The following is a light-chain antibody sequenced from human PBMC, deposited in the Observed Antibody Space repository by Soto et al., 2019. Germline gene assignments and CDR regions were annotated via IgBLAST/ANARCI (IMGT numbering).Light chain of an antibody. V-gene: IGLV2-14*03. CDR3: RSYTSSSIVV. CDR2: DVS. J-gene: IGLJ2*01. Sequence: QSALTQPASVSGSPGQSITISCTGTSSDVGGYNYVSWCQHHPGKAPKLMIYDVSNRPSGVSNRFSGSKSGNTASLTISGLQAEDEADYYCRSYTSSSIVVFGGGTKLTVL. CDR1: SSDVGGYNY.